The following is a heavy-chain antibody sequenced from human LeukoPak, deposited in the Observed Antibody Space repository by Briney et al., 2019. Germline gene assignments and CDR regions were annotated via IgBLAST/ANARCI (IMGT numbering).Heavy chain of an antibody. CDR2: INPSGGST. CDR3: ARDSARGYSYGYNAFDI. D-gene: IGHD5-18*01. J-gene: IGHJ3*02. CDR1: GYTFTSYY. Sequence: GASVKVSCKASGYTFTSYYMHWVRQAPGQGLEWMGIINPSGGSTSYAQKFQGRVTMTRDTSTSAAYMELRSLRSDDTAVYFCARDSARGYSYGYNAFDIWGQGTMVTVSS. V-gene: IGHV1-46*01.